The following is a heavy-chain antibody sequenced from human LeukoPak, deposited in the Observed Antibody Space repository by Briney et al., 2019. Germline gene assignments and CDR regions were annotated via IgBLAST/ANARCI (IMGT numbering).Heavy chain of an antibody. CDR3: ARTSCRSSTSCYDIYYYGMDV. V-gene: IGHV3-21*01. Sequence: GGSLRLSCAASGFTFSSYSMNWVRQAPGKGLEWDSSISSSSSYIYYADSVKGRFTISRDNAKNSLYLQMNSLRAEDTAVYYCARTSCRSSTSCYDIYYYGMDVWGQGTTVTVSS. J-gene: IGHJ6*02. D-gene: IGHD2-2*01. CDR2: ISSSSSYI. CDR1: GFTFSSYS.